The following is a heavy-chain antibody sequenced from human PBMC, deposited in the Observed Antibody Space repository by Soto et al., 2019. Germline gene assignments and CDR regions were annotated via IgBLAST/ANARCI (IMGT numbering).Heavy chain of an antibody. D-gene: IGHD1-26*01. Sequence: EVHLVESGGGLVRPGGSLKLSCAASGFPFAGSTMHWVRQSSGKGLEWVGRIRTIGNNFSTAYAASLKGRFTISRDDSSTSSYLQMDSLKTEDTAIYYCSRHRGAPPGHFESWGQGTLVTVSS. CDR1: GFPFAGST. V-gene: IGHV3-73*02. CDR2: IRTIGNNFST. J-gene: IGHJ4*02. CDR3: SRHRGAPPGHFES.